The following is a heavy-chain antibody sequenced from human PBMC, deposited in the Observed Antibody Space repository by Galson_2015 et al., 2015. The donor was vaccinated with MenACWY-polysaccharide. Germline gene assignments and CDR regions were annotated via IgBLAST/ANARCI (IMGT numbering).Heavy chain of an antibody. V-gene: IGHV4-59*01. CDR1: GGSMSTYH. J-gene: IGHJ5*02. CDR3: ARIGGMNKGNYYNYGWFDP. Sequence: SETLSLTCTVSGGSMSTYHWSRIRQSPGKGLEWIGWIHYSGSTKYSPSLKSRVTISVDTSENQFSLKLSSVTTADTAVYYCARIGGMNKGNYYNYGWFDPWGQGTLVTVSS. D-gene: IGHD3-22*01. CDR2: IHYSGST.